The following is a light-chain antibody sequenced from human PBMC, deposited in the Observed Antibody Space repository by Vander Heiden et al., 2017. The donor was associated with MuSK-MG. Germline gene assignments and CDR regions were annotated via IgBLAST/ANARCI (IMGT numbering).Light chain of an antibody. J-gene: IGKJ1*01. CDR2: SAS. CDR1: LSLTTY. CDR3: QQSYTIPT. V-gene: IGKV1-39*01. Sequence: IHMTQSPSSLSASVGDRVIITCRASLSLTTYVHWYQQKPGKAPKLLIYSASTLQSGVPSRFSGSGSGTDFTLTISSLQPEDFATYYCQQSYTIPTFGQGTKVEI.